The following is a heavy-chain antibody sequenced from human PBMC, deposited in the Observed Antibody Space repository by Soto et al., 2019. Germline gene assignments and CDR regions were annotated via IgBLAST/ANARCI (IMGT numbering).Heavy chain of an antibody. CDR3: ARGLGSSYYYYGMDV. CDR1: GFTFSSYA. J-gene: IGHJ6*02. CDR2: ISYDGSNK. V-gene: IGHV3-30-3*01. Sequence: PGGSLRLSCAASGFTFSSYAMHWVRQAPGKGLEWVAVISYDGSNKYYADSVKGRFTISRDNSKNTLYLQMNSLRAEDTAVYYCARGLGSSYYYYGMDVWGQGTTVTSP. D-gene: IGHD1-26*01.